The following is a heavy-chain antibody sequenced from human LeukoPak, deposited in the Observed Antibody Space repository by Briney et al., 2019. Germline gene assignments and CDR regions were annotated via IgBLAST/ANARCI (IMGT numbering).Heavy chain of an antibody. D-gene: IGHD1-1*01. V-gene: IGHV4-61*01. Sequence: SETLSLTCTVSGDSVSNDRYYWTWIRQSPGKGLEWIAYIRYSGHTNYNRSLDTRVTISLDASKNQLSLRLYSVTAADTAMYYCARYNWNTWFDPWGQGALVTVSS. CDR3: ARYNWNTWFDP. J-gene: IGHJ5*02. CDR1: GDSVSNDRYY. CDR2: IRYSGHT.